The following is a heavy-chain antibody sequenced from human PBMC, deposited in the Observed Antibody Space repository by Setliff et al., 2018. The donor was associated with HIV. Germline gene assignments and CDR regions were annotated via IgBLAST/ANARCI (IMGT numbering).Heavy chain of an antibody. D-gene: IGHD1-7*01. CDR1: GDSISGQY. J-gene: IGHJ4*02. V-gene: IGHV4-4*07. CDR3: ARQVTGNTKVRHFDY. Sequence: SETLSLTCTVSGDSISGQYWSWIRQPAGKGLEWIGRIHSTGSTHYNPSLKSRVTISVDASKNQFSLEVRSVTAADTAVYYCARQVTGNTKVRHFDYWGQGTLVTVS. CDR2: IHSTGST.